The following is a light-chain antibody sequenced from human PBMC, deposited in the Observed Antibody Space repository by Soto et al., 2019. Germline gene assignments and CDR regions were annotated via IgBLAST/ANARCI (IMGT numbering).Light chain of an antibody. CDR1: SSNLGAGYD. CDR3: QSYDISLSGSVV. V-gene: IGLV1-40*01. CDR2: GNN. Sequence: QSVLTQPPSVSGAPGQRVTISCTGSSSNLGAGYDVHWYQQFPGTAPKLLIYGNNNRPSGVPDRFSGSKSGTSASLAITGLPGDDEADYYCQSYDISLSGSVVFGGGTKLTVL. J-gene: IGLJ2*01.